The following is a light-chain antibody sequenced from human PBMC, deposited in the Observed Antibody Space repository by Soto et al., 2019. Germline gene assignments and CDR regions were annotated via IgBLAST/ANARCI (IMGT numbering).Light chain of an antibody. CDR1: SSDVGGYNL. CDR3: CSYAGSSTLL. Sequence: QAVLTQPASVSGSPGQSITISCTGTSSDVGGYNLVSWYQQHPGKTPKLMIYEGSKRPSGVSNRFSGSKSGNTASLTISGLQAEHEADYYCCSYAGSSTLLFGGGTKLTVL. V-gene: IGLV2-23*01. CDR2: EGS. J-gene: IGLJ2*01.